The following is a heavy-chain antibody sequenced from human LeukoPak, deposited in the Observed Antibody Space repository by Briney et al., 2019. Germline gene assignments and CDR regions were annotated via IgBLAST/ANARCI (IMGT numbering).Heavy chain of an antibody. CDR3: ARNRPSRDGDYYYHYGIDV. CDR1: GGSISSGGYY. J-gene: IGHJ6*02. D-gene: IGHD1-14*01. CDR2: IYYSGGT. Sequence: SQTLSLTCTVSGGSISSGGYYWSWIRQHPGKGLEWLGYIYYSGGTYYNTSLKSRDTISVDTSKNQFALKLSSVTAADTAVYYRARNRPSRDGDYYYHYGIDVLGQGTTVTVSS. V-gene: IGHV4-31*03.